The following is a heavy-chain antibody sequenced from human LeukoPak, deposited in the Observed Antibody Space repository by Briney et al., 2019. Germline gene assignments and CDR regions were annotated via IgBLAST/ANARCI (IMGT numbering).Heavy chain of an antibody. Sequence: GGSLRLSCAASGFTFSSYGMHWVRQAPGKGLEWVAVISYDGSNKHYADSVKGRFTISRDNSKNTLYLQMNSLRAEDTAVYYCAKDLRYYGSGSYLGFDYWGQGTLVTVSS. V-gene: IGHV3-30*18. CDR2: ISYDGSNK. D-gene: IGHD3-10*01. J-gene: IGHJ4*02. CDR1: GFTFSSYG. CDR3: AKDLRYYGSGSYLGFDY.